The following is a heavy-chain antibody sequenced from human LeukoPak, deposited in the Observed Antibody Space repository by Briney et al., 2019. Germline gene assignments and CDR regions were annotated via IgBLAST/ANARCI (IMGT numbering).Heavy chain of an antibody. D-gene: IGHD3-22*01. Sequence: SETLSLTCAVYGGSFSGYYWSWIRQPPGKGLEWIGEINHSGSTNYNPSLKSRVTISVDTSKYQFSLKLSSVTAADTAVYYCARGLSTTMIVTWGQGTLVTVSS. V-gene: IGHV4-34*01. CDR2: INHSGST. CDR3: ARGLSTTMIVT. CDR1: GGSFSGYY. J-gene: IGHJ5*02.